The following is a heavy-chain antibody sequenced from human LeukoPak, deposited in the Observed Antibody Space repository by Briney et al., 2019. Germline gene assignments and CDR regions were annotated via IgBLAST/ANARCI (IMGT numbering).Heavy chain of an antibody. CDR3: ATRVPAAPQGAFDI. CDR2: FDPEDGET. D-gene: IGHD2-2*01. J-gene: IGHJ3*02. V-gene: IGHV1-24*01. CDR1: GYTLTELS. Sequence: GASVKVSCKVSGYTLTELSMHWVRQAPGKGLEWMGGFDPEDGETIYAQKFQGRVTMTEDTSTDTAYMELSSLRSEDTAVYYCATRVPAAPQGAFDIWGQGTMVTVSS.